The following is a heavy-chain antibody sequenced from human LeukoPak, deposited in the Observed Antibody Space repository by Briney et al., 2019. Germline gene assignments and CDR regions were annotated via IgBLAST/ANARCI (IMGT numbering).Heavy chain of an antibody. J-gene: IGHJ4*02. D-gene: IGHD3-22*01. Sequence: GGSPRLSCAASGFTFSSYGMHWVRQAPGKGLEWVAVISYDGSNKYYADSVKGRFTISRDNSKNTLYLQMNSLRAEDTAVYYCAKGGSRWLLLESPYYFDYWGQGTLVTVSS. CDR1: GFTFSSYG. V-gene: IGHV3-30*18. CDR2: ISYDGSNK. CDR3: AKGGSRWLLLESPYYFDY.